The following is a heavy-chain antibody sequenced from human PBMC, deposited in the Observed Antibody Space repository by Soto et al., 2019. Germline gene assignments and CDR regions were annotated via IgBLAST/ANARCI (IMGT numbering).Heavy chain of an antibody. CDR2: IYWDDDK. Sequence: QITLKESGPTLVKPTQTLTLTCTFSGFSLSTSGVSVGWIRQPPGKALEWLALIYWDDDKRYSPSLKSRLTITKQTSKNQVVLTMTNMVPVYTCPYYCSHLDVLEDNYYGMDVSGQGTTVTVSS. CDR1: GFSLSTSGVS. CDR3: SHLDVLEDNYYGMDV. J-gene: IGHJ6*02. V-gene: IGHV2-5*02.